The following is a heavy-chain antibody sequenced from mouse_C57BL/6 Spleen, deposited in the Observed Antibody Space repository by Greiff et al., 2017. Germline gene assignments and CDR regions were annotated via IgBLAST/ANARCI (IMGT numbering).Heavy chain of an antibody. J-gene: IGHJ2*01. Sequence: VQLQQSGAELVKPGASVKLSCKASGYTFTSYWMHWVKQRPGQGLEWIGMIHPNSGSTNYNEKFKSKATLTVDKSSSTAYMQLSSLTSEDSAVYYCARSWGYDYAVDYWGQGTTLTVSS. CDR3: ARSWGYDYAVDY. CDR1: GYTFTSYW. V-gene: IGHV1-64*01. CDR2: IHPNSGST. D-gene: IGHD2-4*01.